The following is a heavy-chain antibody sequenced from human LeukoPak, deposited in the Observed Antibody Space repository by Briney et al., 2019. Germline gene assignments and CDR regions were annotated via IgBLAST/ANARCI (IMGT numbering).Heavy chain of an antibody. CDR2: IRYDGRNI. J-gene: IGHJ6*03. D-gene: IGHD6-6*01. CDR1: GFTFSTYG. V-gene: IGHV3-30*02. Sequence: GGSLRLSCAASGFTFSTYGMHWVRQAPGKGLEWVAFIRYDGRNINYADSVKGRFTISRDNSKSTLFLQMNSLRAEDTAVYYCAKEFDYSSPSYFYYHMDVWGKGTTVTVSS. CDR3: AKEFDYSSPSYFYYHMDV.